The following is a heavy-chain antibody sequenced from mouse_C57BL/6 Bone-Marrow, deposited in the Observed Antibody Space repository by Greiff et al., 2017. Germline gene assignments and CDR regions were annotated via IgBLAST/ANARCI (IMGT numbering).Heavy chain of an antibody. CDR3: ARSPYGSSSGDY. J-gene: IGHJ2*01. D-gene: IGHD1-1*01. CDR2: IYPGDGDT. CDR1: GYAFSSSW. Sequence: QVQLQQSGPELVKPGASVKISCKASGYAFSSSWMNWVKQRPGKGLEWIGRIYPGDGDTNYNGKFTGKATLTADKSSSTAYMQLSSLTSEDSAVYFCARSPYGSSSGDYWGQGTTLTVSS. V-gene: IGHV1-82*01.